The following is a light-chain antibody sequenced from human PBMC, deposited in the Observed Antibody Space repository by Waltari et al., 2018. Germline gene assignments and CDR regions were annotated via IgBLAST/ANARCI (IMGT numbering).Light chain of an antibody. CDR1: QSISSL. Sequence: DIQMTQSPSTLSASVGDRVTITCRASQSISSLLAWYQQKPGKAPKVLIYKASTLESGVPSRFSGSESGTEFTLTISSLQPDDFATYYCQHYYTYPVTFGQGTKLVIK. CDR2: KAS. V-gene: IGKV1-5*03. CDR3: QHYYTYPVT. J-gene: IGKJ2*01.